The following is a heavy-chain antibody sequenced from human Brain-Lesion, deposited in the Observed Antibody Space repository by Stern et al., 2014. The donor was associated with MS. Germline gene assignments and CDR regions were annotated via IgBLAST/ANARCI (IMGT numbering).Heavy chain of an antibody. CDR1: GGSINSGDYH. CDR3: ARSTVSAEYYFDY. V-gene: IGHV4-30-4*01. D-gene: IGHD4-11*01. CDR2: ITYSGTT. J-gene: IGHJ4*02. Sequence: VQLVESGLGLVKPSQTLSLTCTVSGGSINSGDYHWTWIRQPPGKGLEWIGFITYSGTTYYKPSLQRRLTISVDTSKNQFSLKLRSVTAGDTAVYYCARSTVSAEYYFDYWGQGTLVTVSS.